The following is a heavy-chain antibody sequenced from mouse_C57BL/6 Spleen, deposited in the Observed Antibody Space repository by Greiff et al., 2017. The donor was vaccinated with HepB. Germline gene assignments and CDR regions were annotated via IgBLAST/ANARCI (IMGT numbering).Heavy chain of an antibody. J-gene: IGHJ1*03. CDR2: IDPETGGT. CDR3: TREGLRYSNWYFDV. D-gene: IGHD2-5*01. CDR1: GYTFTDYE. Sequence: VKLVESGAELVRPGASVTLSCKASGYTFTDYEMHWVKQTPVHGLEWIGAIDPETGGTAYNQKFKGKAILTADKSSSTAYMELSSLTSEDSAVYYCTREGLRYSNWYFDVWGTGTTVTVSS. V-gene: IGHV1-15*01.